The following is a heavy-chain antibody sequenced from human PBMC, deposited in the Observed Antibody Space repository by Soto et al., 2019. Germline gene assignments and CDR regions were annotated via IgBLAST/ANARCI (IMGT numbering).Heavy chain of an antibody. CDR1: GGSISSGGYY. Sequence: PSETLSLTCTVSGGSISSGGYYWSWIRQHPGKGLEWIGYIYYSGSTYYNPSLKSRVTISVDTSKNQFSLKLSSVTAADTAVYYCARGRSLKAGYYYYYMDVWGKGTTVTVS. CDR3: ARGRSLKAGYYYYYMDV. V-gene: IGHV4-31*03. CDR2: IYYSGST. J-gene: IGHJ6*03.